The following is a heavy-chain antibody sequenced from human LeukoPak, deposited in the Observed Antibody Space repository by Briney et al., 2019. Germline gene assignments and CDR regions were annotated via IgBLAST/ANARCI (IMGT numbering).Heavy chain of an antibody. CDR1: GYTFTNSG. CDR3: ARGQVRGVIGDNWFDP. D-gene: IGHD3-10*01. J-gene: IGHJ5*02. CDR2: ISAYSGDT. V-gene: IGHV1-18*01. Sequence: ASVKVSCKASGYTFTNSGISWLRQAPGQGLEWMGWISAYSGDTNYAQKLQGRVTMTTDTSTSTAYMELSSLRSEDTAVYYCARGQVRGVIGDNWFDPWGQGTLVTVSS.